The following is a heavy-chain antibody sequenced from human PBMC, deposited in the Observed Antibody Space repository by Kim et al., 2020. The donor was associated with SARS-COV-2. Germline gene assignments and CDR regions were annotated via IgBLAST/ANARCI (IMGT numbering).Heavy chain of an antibody. V-gene: IGHV3-21*01. J-gene: IGHJ6*02. CDR1: GFTFSSYS. CDR2: ISSSSSCI. CDR3: ARGGPDETTDYGMEV. Sequence: GGSLRLSCAASGFTFSSYSMNWVRQAPGKGLEWVSSISSSSSCIYYADSVKDRFTISRDNAKNSLYLQMNSLRAEDTAVYYCARGGPDETTDYGMEVLGQGTTVTVSS. D-gene: IGHD4-17*01.